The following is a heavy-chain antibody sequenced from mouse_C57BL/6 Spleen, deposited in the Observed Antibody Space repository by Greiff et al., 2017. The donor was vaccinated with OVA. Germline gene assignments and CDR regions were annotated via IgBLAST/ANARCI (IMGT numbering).Heavy chain of an antibody. CDR2: IYPGDGDT. Sequence: VKLLESGPELVKPGASVKISCKASGYAFSSSWMNWVKQRPGKGLEWIGRIYPGDGDTNYNGKFKGTATLTADTSSSTAYMQLSSLTAEDAAVYCGARGGYDYAMDYWGQGTSVTVSS. D-gene: IGHD3-1*01. CDR3: ARGGYDYAMDY. V-gene: IGHV1-82*01. CDR1: GYAFSSSW. J-gene: IGHJ4*01.